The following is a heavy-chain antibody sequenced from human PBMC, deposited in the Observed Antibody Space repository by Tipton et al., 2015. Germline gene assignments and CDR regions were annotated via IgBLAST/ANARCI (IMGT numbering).Heavy chain of an antibody. V-gene: IGHV4-34*10. Sequence: TLSLTCAVYGGSFDGGPFGDDFWSWIRQPPGKGLEWIGEINHSGGTNYSPSFKSRLTMSVDTSKNQFSLKLTSVTATDTAVYYCARASPLLVGATMMFDYWGQGTLVTVS. J-gene: IGHJ4*02. CDR3: ARASPLLVGATMMFDY. CDR2: INHSGGT. CDR1: GGSFDGGPFGDDF. D-gene: IGHD1-26*01.